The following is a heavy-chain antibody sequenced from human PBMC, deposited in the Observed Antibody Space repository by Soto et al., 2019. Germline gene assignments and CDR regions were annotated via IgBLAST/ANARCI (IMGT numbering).Heavy chain of an antibody. CDR2: ISYDGSNK. Sequence: QVQLVESGGGVVQPGRSLRLSCAASGFTFSSYGMHWVRQAPGKGLAWVAVISYDGSNKYYADSVKGRFTISRDNSKNTLYLQMNSLRAEDTAVYYCAEGLLRSYSYYGMDVWGQGTTVTVSS. V-gene: IGHV3-30*18. CDR3: AEGLLRSYSYYGMDV. CDR1: GFTFSSYG. J-gene: IGHJ6*02. D-gene: IGHD2-15*01.